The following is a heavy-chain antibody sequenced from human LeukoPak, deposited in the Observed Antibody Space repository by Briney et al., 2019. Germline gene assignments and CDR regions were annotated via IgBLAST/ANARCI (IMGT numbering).Heavy chain of an antibody. Sequence: ASVKVSCKASGGTFSSYAISWVRQAPGQGLEWMGWINPNSGGTNYAQKFQGRVTMTRDTSISTAYMELSRLRSDDTAVYYCARSPLYSSSLLYFDYWGQGTLVTVSS. D-gene: IGHD6-6*01. CDR1: GGTFSSYA. CDR2: INPNSGGT. CDR3: ARSPLYSSSLLYFDY. V-gene: IGHV1-2*02. J-gene: IGHJ4*02.